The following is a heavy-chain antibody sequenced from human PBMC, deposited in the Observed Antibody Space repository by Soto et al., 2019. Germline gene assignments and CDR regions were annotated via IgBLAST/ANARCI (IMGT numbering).Heavy chain of an antibody. V-gene: IGHV3-11*01. CDR1: GFAFSNYY. Sequence: GGSLRLSCAASGFAFSNYYTNWIRQAPGKGLEWVSYITRSGSTVDYADSVKGRFTISRDNAKNSLYLQMNSLRADDTAVYYCARDRNSWSFDSWGQGTLVTVS. J-gene: IGHJ4*02. CDR2: ITRSGSTV. D-gene: IGHD6-13*01. CDR3: ARDRNSWSFDS.